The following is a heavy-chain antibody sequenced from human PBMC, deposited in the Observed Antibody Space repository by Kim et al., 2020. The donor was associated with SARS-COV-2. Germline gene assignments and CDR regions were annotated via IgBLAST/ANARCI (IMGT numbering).Heavy chain of an antibody. Sequence: VKGRFTIYSDNSKNTLYLQMNSLTTEDTALYYCVKEAAFTTVVVDYYFDYWGQGTLVTVSS. V-gene: IGHV3-30*02. J-gene: IGHJ4*02. D-gene: IGHD2-15*01. CDR3: VKEAAFTTVVVDYYFDY.